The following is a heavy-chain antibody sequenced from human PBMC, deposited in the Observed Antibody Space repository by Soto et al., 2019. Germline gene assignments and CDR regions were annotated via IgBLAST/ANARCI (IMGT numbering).Heavy chain of an antibody. Sequence: PSETLSLTCTVSGGSISSYYWSWIRQPAGKGLEWIGRIYTSGSTNYNPSLKSRVTMSVDTSKNQFSLKLSSVTAADTAVYYCARDGYCSSTSCYPPYYYYGMDVWGQGTTVAVSS. J-gene: IGHJ6*02. V-gene: IGHV4-4*07. D-gene: IGHD2-2*01. CDR3: ARDGYCSSTSCYPPYYYYGMDV. CDR2: IYTSGST. CDR1: GGSISSYY.